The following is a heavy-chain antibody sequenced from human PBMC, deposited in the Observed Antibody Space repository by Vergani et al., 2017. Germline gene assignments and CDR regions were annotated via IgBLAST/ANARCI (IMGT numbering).Heavy chain of an antibody. CDR1: RFDFSDYY. D-gene: IGHD2-2*02. J-gene: IGHJ3*02. Sequence: QGQLVESGGGLVKPGGSLRLSCAASRFDFSDYYMSWIRQAPGKGLEWISYISNSGNTINYADSVKGRFTISRDNAKNSLYLQMNSLRAEDTALYYCAKDIFEWLCGYCSSTSCYTSAFDIWGQGTMVTVSS. CDR2: ISNSGNTI. V-gene: IGHV3-11*01. CDR3: AKDIFEWLCGYCSSTSCYTSAFDI.